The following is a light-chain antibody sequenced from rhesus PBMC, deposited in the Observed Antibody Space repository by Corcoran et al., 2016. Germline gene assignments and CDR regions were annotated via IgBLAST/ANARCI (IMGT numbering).Light chain of an antibody. CDR3: QHYYDNPWT. V-gene: IGKV1S12*01. CDR1: QNIYSN. J-gene: IGKJ1*01. Sequence: DIQMTQSPSALSASVGDRVTISCRASQNIYSNLALYQQKPGKAPKLLIYAASSLQTGIPSRFRGSGSGTDFTLTISSLQPEDSAAYYCQHYYDNPWTFGQGTKVEIK. CDR2: AAS.